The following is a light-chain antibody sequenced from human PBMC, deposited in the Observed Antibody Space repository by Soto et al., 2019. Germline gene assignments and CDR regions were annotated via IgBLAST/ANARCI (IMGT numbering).Light chain of an antibody. Sequence: EIVLPQSPGTLSLSPGARATLSCRSSQSVSSSYLAWYQQKPGQAPRLLIYGASSRATGIPDRFSGSGSGTDFTLSISRLEPEACAVYYCQQYGSSSYTVGQGTNLEIK. CDR3: QQYGSSSYT. V-gene: IGKV3-20*01. CDR2: GAS. J-gene: IGKJ2*01. CDR1: QSVSSSY.